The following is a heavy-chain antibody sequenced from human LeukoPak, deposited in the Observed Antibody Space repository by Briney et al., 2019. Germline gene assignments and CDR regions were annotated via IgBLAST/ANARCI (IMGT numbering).Heavy chain of an antibody. V-gene: IGHV3-21*04. CDR3: ARPRVQGVIRDFDN. Sequence: GGSLRLSCAASGFTFSSYSMNWVRQAPGKGREWVSFISGSSGYIYYADSVKGRFTISRDNAKKSLYLQMNSLRAEDTAVYYCARPRVQGVIRDFDNWGQGTLVTVSS. CDR1: GFTFSSYS. CDR2: ISGSSGYI. J-gene: IGHJ4*02. D-gene: IGHD3-16*02.